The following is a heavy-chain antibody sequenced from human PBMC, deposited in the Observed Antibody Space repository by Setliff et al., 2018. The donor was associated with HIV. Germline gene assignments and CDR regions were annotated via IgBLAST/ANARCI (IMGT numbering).Heavy chain of an antibody. CDR2: ISYDGSNK. CDR1: GFTFSSYG. CDR3: AKPTTVVTSYYFDS. Sequence: GGSLRLSCAASGFTFSSYGIHWVRQAPGKGLEWVAVISYDGSNKYYADSVKGRFTISRDNSKNTLYLQMNNLRVEDAAVYYCAKPTTVVTSYYFDSWGQGTQVTVSS. V-gene: IGHV3-30*18. J-gene: IGHJ4*02. D-gene: IGHD4-17*01.